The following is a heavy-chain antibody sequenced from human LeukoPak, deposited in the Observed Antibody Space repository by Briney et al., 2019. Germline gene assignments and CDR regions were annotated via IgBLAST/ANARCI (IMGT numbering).Heavy chain of an antibody. D-gene: IGHD4-11*01. V-gene: IGHV1-46*01. J-gene: IGHJ4*02. Sequence: PLASVKVSCKVSGYTLTELSMHWVRQAPGQGLEWMGIINPSGGSTSYAQKFQGRVTMTRDMSTSTVYMELSSLRSEDTAVYYCARGAVTQFIADWGQGTLVTVSS. CDR1: GYTLTELS. CDR2: INPSGGST. CDR3: ARGAVTQFIAD.